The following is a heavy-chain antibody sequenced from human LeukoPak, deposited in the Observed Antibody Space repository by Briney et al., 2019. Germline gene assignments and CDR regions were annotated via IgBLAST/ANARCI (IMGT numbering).Heavy chain of an antibody. Sequence: GGSLRLSCAASGFTFSSYAMHWVRQAPGKGLEWVAVISYDGSNKYYADSVKGRFTISRDNSKNTLYLQMNSLRAEDTAVYYCARGGVAAAIQRGKGNFDYWGQGTLVTVSS. CDR3: ARGGVAAAIQRGKGNFDY. D-gene: IGHD2-2*02. V-gene: IGHV3-30-3*01. J-gene: IGHJ4*02. CDR2: ISYDGSNK. CDR1: GFTFSSYA.